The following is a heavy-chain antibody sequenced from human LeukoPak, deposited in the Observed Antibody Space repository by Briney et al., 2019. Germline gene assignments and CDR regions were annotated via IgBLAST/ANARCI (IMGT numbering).Heavy chain of an antibody. CDR3: ARRADDAFDI. V-gene: IGHV3-33*01. CDR1: AFSFSSYG. J-gene: IGHJ3*02. Sequence: GGSLRLSCAASAFSFSSYGMHWVREAPGKGLEWVALIWYDGSNRYYADSVKGRFTISRDNSKNTLYLQMNSLSAEDTAVYYCARRADDAFDIWGQGTMVTVSS. CDR2: IWYDGSNR.